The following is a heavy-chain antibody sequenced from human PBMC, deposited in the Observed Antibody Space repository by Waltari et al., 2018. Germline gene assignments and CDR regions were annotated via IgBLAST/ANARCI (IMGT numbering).Heavy chain of an antibody. D-gene: IGHD3-22*01. V-gene: IGHV4-38-2*01. J-gene: IGHJ4*02. CDR2: IYHSGST. CDR3: ARTHSSGYYFFDY. CDR1: GYSISSGYY. Sequence: QVQLQESGPGLVKPSETLSLTCAVSGYSISSGYYWGWIRQPPGKGLEWIGSIYHSGSTCYNPSLKSRVTISVDTSKNQFSLKLSSVTAADTAVYYCARTHSSGYYFFDYWGQGTLVTVSS.